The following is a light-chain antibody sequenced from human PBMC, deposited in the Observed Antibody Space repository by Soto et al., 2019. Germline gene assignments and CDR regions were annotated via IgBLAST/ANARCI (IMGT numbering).Light chain of an antibody. CDR2: DAT. Sequence: QSVLTQPRSVSGSPGQSVTISCTGTSSDVGGYKYVSWYQHHPGKAPKLLIYDATERPSGVPDRFSGSKSGYTASLTISGLQAEDEADYYCCSYGGSLYVFGTGTKVTVL. CDR1: SSDVGGYKY. J-gene: IGLJ1*01. CDR3: CSYGGSLYV. V-gene: IGLV2-11*01.